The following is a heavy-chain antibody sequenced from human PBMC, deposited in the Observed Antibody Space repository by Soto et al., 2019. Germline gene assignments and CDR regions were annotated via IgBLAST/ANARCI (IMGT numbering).Heavy chain of an antibody. D-gene: IGHD3-10*01. CDR2: INHSGST. V-gene: IGHV4-34*01. CDR1: GGSFSGYY. CDR3: ARGPTYYYGSGSYYRWYYYYGMDV. J-gene: IGHJ6*02. Sequence: SETLSLTCAVYGGSFSGYYWSWIRQPPGKGLEWIGEINHSGSTNYNPSLKSRVTISVDTSKNQFSLKLSFVTAADTAVYYCARGPTYYYGSGSYYRWYYYYGMDVWGQGTTVTVSS.